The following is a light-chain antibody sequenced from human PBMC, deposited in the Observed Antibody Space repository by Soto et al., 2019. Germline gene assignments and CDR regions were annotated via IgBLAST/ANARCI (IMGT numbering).Light chain of an antibody. Sequence: DIHFTQSPSFLSASVVDRVAISCRASQGISSYLAWYQQKPGKAPKLLIYAASTLQSGVPSRFSGSGSGTEFTLTITSLQPEDFAAYYCQQLYTYPLTFGGGTKVDI. CDR2: AAS. CDR3: QQLYTYPLT. J-gene: IGKJ4*01. V-gene: IGKV1-9*01. CDR1: QGISSY.